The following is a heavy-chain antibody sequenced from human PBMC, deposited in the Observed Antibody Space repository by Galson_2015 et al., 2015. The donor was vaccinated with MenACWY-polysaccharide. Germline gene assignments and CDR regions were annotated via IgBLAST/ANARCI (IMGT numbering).Heavy chain of an antibody. V-gene: IGHV3-7*01. Sequence: SLRLSCAASGFTFSTYWMSWVRQAPGEGLEWVANIKPDGSDKYYVDSVKGRFTISRDNAKNSLYLQMNGLRAEDTAIFFCARATYNGGWYPDYFDYWGQGALVTVSS. D-gene: IGHD6-19*01. J-gene: IGHJ4*02. CDR2: IKPDGSDK. CDR1: GFTFSTYW. CDR3: ARATYNGGWYPDYFDY.